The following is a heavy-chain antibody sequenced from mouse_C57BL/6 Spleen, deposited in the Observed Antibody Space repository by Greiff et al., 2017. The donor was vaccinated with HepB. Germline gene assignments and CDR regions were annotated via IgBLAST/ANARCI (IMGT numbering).Heavy chain of an antibody. Sequence: EVKLVESGGGLVKPGGSLKLSCAASGFTFSDYGMHWVRQAPEKGLEWVAYISSGSSTIYYADTVKGRFTISRDNAKNTPFLQMTSLRSEDTAMYYCARDDGSYAMDYWGQGTSVTVSS. CDR2: ISSGSSTI. J-gene: IGHJ4*01. V-gene: IGHV5-17*01. D-gene: IGHD2-3*01. CDR3: ARDDGSYAMDY. CDR1: GFTFSDYG.